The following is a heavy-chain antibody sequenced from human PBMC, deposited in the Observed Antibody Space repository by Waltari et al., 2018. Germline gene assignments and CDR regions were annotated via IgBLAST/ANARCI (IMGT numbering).Heavy chain of an antibody. CDR3: ARHLAIGTYPLDN. D-gene: IGHD1-26*01. J-gene: IGHJ4*02. CDR2: MHYNGKT. Sequence: QVQLQESGPGLVKPSETLSLTCTVSGASLRDFSWSWFRQSPEKGLEWITYMHYNGKTNYNPSLKSRLTISIDTSKNQVSLKLTSVTAADTAVYYCARHLAIGTYPLDNWGQGILVTVSS. V-gene: IGHV4-59*08. CDR1: GASLRDFS.